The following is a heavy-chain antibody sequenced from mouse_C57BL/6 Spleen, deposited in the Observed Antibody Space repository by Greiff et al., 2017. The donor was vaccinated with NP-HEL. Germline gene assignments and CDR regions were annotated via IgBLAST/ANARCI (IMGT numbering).Heavy chain of an antibody. CDR3: ARSDYGNPYAMDY. V-gene: IGHV1-69*01. CDR2: IDPSDSYT. J-gene: IGHJ4*01. CDR1: GYTFTSYW. D-gene: IGHD2-1*01. Sequence: VQLQQSGAELVMPGASVKLSCKASGYTFTSYWMHWVKQRPGQGLEWIGEIDPSDSYTNYNQKFKGKSTLTVDKSSSTAYMQLSSLTSEDFEVYYCARSDYGNPYAMDYWSQGASVTVAS.